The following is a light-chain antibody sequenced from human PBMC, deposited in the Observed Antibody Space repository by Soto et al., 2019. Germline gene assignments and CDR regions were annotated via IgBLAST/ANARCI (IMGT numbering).Light chain of an antibody. Sequence: DIVMTQSPLSLPVTPGEPASMSCRSSQSLLHSNGYNYFDWYLQKPGQSPQLLIYLGSNRASGVHDRFSGSGSGTDFTLKISRVEAEDVGVYYCMQALQIPPTFGQGTRLEIK. CDR1: QSLLHSNGYNY. CDR2: LGS. J-gene: IGKJ5*01. CDR3: MQALQIPPT. V-gene: IGKV2-28*01.